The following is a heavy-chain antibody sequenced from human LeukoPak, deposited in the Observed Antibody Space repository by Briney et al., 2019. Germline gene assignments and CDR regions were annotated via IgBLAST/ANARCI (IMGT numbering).Heavy chain of an antibody. CDR1: GYTFTNYG. J-gene: IGHJ4*02. V-gene: IGHV1-18*01. CDR3: ARGLPPRRNTDSSGYYSYYFDY. D-gene: IGHD3-22*01. CDR2: ISAYNGNT. Sequence: ASVKVSCKASGYTFTNYGVTWVRQAPGQGLEWMGWISAYNGNTKHAQKVQGRVTMTTDTSTSTVYMELRSLRSDDTAVYYCARGLPPRRNTDSSGYYSYYFDYWGQGSLVTVSS.